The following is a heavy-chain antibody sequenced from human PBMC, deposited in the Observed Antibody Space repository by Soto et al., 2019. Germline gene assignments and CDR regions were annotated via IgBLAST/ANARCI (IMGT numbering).Heavy chain of an antibody. CDR2: ISYDGSNR. D-gene: IGHD6-19*01. J-gene: IGHJ3*02. Sequence: GGSLRLSCAASGFTFSSYGMHWVRQAPGKGLEWVAVISYDGSNRYYADSVKGRFTISRDNSKNTLYLQMNSLRAEDTAVYYCAKVAYSSGWYQAFDIWGQGTMVTVSS. V-gene: IGHV3-30*18. CDR3: AKVAYSSGWYQAFDI. CDR1: GFTFSSYG.